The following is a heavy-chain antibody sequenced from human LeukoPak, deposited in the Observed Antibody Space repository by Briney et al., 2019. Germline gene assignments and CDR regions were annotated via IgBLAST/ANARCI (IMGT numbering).Heavy chain of an antibody. Sequence: PGGSLRLSCAASGFTFNYAWMSWVRQVPGKGLEWVGQTVSEIDGGTADYATPVKGRFTISRDDSKSTLYLQMNSLKIEDTAVYYCTTDEDWNYARKDVWGQGATVIVSS. D-gene: IGHD1-7*01. V-gene: IGHV3-15*04. CDR1: GFTFNYAW. CDR3: TTDEDWNYARKDV. CDR2: TVSEIDGGTA. J-gene: IGHJ6*02.